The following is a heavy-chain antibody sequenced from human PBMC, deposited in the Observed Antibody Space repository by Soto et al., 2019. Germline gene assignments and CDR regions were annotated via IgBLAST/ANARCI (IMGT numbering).Heavy chain of an antibody. CDR2: IYSDGTT. J-gene: IGHJ4*02. CDR1: GFTVSSNY. CDR3: AILSN. V-gene: IGHV3-53*02. Sequence: EVQLVETGGGLIQPGGSLRLSCAASGFTVSSNYMNWVRQAPGKGLEWVSIIYSDGTTSYADSGKGRFTISRDNFKNTLHLQMNSLRAEDTAVYYCAILSNWGQGTLVTVSS. D-gene: IGHD6-6*01.